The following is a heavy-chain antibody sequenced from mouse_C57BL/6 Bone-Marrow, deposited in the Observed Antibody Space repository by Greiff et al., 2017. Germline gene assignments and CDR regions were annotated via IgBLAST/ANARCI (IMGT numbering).Heavy chain of an antibody. V-gene: IGHV14-4*01. D-gene: IGHD2-3*01. J-gene: IGHJ2*01. Sequence: VQLKESGAELVRPGASVKLSCTASGFNIKDDYMHWVKQRPEQGLEWIGWIDPENGDTEYASKFQGKATITADTSSNTAYLQLSSLTSEDTAVYYCTTGWLLRLFDYWGQGTTLTVSS. CDR3: TTGWLLRLFDY. CDR1: GFNIKDDY. CDR2: IDPENGDT.